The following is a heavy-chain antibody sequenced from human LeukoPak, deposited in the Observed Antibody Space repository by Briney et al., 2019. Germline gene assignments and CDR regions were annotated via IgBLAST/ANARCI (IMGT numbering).Heavy chain of an antibody. J-gene: IGHJ4*02. CDR1: GFTFSSYA. Sequence: GGSLRLSCAASGFTFSSYAMHWVRQAPGKGLEWVAVISYDGSNKYYADSVKGRFTISRDNSRNTLHLQMNSLRAEDTAVYYCARVNDYVWVTYRPYYFDYWGQGTLVTVSS. CDR3: ARVNDYVWVTYRPYYFDY. V-gene: IGHV3-30*03. D-gene: IGHD3-16*02. CDR2: ISYDGSNK.